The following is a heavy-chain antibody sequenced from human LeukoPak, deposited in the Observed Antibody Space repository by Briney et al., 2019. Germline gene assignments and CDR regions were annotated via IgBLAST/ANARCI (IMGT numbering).Heavy chain of an antibody. V-gene: IGHV1-2*02. CDR3: ARVTGTTGA. J-gene: IGHJ5*02. Sequence: ASVTVSCKASRYTFTGYYIHWVRQAPGQGLEWMGWINPSSGGTNYAQRFQGRVTMTRDTSISTAYMELSRLTSDDTAVFYCARVTGTTGAWGQGTLVTVSS. CDR2: INPSSGGT. D-gene: IGHD1-1*01. CDR1: RYTFTGYY.